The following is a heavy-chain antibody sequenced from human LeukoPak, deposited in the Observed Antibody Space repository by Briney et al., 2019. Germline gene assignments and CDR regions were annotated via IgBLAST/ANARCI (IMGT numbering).Heavy chain of an antibody. D-gene: IGHD6-13*01. Sequence: GGSLRLSCAASGFTFSSYGMHWARQAPGKGLEWVAVIWYDGSNKYYADSVKGRFTISRDNSKNTLYLQMNSLRAEDTAVYYCARDSSSWYDSEYFQHWGQGALVTVSS. CDR2: IWYDGSNK. CDR1: GFTFSSYG. CDR3: ARDSSSWYDSEYFQH. V-gene: IGHV3-33*01. J-gene: IGHJ1*01.